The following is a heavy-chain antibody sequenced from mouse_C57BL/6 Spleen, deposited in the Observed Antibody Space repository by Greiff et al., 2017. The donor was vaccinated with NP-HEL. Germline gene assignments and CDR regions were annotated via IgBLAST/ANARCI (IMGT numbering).Heavy chain of an antibody. V-gene: IGHV5-4*03. D-gene: IGHD2-1*01. CDR1: GFTFSSYA. Sequence: EVKLVESGGGLVKPGGSLKLSCAASGFTFSSYAMSWVRQTPEKRLEWVATISDGGSYTYYPDNVKGRFTISRDNAKNNLYLQMSHLKSEDTAMYYCASYGNQEAYFDYWGQGTTLTVSS. J-gene: IGHJ2*01. CDR2: ISDGGSYT. CDR3: ASYGNQEAYFDY.